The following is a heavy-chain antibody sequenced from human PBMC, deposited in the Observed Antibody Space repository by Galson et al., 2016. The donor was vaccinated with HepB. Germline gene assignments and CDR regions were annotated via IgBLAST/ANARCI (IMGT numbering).Heavy chain of an antibody. V-gene: IGHV3-33*06. CDR1: SFIFTDYG. CDR2: IWFDGTNE. CDR3: AKQRTGLISDASDI. J-gene: IGHJ3*02. D-gene: IGHD3/OR15-3a*01. Sequence: SLRLSCAASSFIFTDYGMHWVRQAPGKGLEWVAAIWFDGTNEIYADSVKGRLTTSRDNSKNTLFLLMNSLRVDDTALYYCAKQRTGLISDASDIWGHGTLVTVSS.